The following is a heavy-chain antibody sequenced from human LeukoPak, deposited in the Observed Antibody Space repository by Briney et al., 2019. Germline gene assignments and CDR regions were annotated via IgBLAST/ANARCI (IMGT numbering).Heavy chain of an antibody. Sequence: PGGFLRLSCAASGFTFSSYAMSWVRQAPGKGLEWVSAISGSGGSTYYADSVKGRFTISRDNSKNTLYLQMNSLRAEDTAVYYCAKDLSMVRGGMVNIAVAGPLDYWGQGTLVTVSS. CDR3: AKDLSMVRGGMVNIAVAGPLDY. V-gene: IGHV3-23*01. CDR1: GFTFSSYA. D-gene: IGHD3-10*01. J-gene: IGHJ4*02. CDR2: ISGSGGST.